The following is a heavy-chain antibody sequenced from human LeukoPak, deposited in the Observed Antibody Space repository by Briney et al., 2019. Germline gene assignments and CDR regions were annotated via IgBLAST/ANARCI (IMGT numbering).Heavy chain of an antibody. Sequence: PGGSLRLSCAASEFTFDDYAMHWVRQAPGKGLEWVSGISWNSGSIGYADSVKGRFTISRDNAKNSLYLQMNSLRAEDTALYYCAKDIRSATGTWGAFDIWGQGTMVNVSS. CDR3: AKDIRSATGTWGAFDI. V-gene: IGHV3-9*01. CDR2: ISWNSGSI. D-gene: IGHD1-1*01. J-gene: IGHJ3*02. CDR1: EFTFDDYA.